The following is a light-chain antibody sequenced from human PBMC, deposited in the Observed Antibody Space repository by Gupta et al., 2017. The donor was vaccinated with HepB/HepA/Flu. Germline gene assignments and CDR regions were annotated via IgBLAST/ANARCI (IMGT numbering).Light chain of an antibody. CDR3: QNWVDTGIYVA. CDR1: SGYSNYA. V-gene: IGLV4-69*01. Sequence: QLALTQSPSASASLGASVNLTCTLSSGYSNYAIAWHQQQAEKGPRFLMKVNDNGSHNKGDGIPDRFSGSASWTKRYPTISSLQSEDEADDYCQNWVDTGIYVAFGGGTKLTVL. J-gene: IGLJ2*01. CDR2: VNDNGSH.